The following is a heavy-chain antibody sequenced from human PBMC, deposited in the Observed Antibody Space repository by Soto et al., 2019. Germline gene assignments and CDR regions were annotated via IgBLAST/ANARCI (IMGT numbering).Heavy chain of an antibody. V-gene: IGHV1-18*01. CDR2: ISAYNGNT. D-gene: IGHD3-10*01. CDR3: ARDKGDGSGSYYGY. Sequence: QVQLVQSGAEVKKPGASVKVACKASGYTFTSYGINWVRQAPGQGLEWMGWISAYNGNTNYAQKLQGRVTMTTDTSTRTAYMELRSLRSDDTAVFYCARDKGDGSGSYYGYWGQGTLVTVSS. J-gene: IGHJ4*02. CDR1: GYTFTSYG.